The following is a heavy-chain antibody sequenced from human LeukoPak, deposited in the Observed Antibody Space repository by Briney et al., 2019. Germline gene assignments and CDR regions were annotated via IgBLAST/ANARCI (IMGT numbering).Heavy chain of an antibody. V-gene: IGHV5-51*01. D-gene: IGHD3-10*01. CDR3: ARVRVRGWNPNYFDY. CDR1: GYSFTSYW. CDR2: IYPGDSDT. J-gene: IGHJ4*02. Sequence: GESLKISCKGSGYSFTSYWIGWVRQMPGKGLEWMGIIYPGDSDTRYSPSFQGQVTISADKSISTAYLQWSSLKASDTAMYYCARVRVRGWNPNYFDYWGQGTLVTVSS.